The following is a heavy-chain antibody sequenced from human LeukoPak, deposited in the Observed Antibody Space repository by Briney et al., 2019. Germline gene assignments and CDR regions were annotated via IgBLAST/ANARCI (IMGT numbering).Heavy chain of an antibody. CDR3: AKDFDGSTWFGRNYMDV. Sequence: PGGSLRLSCAASGFTFSNYWMSWVRQAPGKGLEWVSGISGSGGSTYYLDSVKGRFTISRDNSKNTLYLQMNSLRAEDTAVYYCAKDFDGSTWFGRNYMDVWGKGTTVTVSS. J-gene: IGHJ6*03. CDR2: ISGSGGST. V-gene: IGHV3-23*01. D-gene: IGHD6-13*01. CDR1: GFTFSNYW.